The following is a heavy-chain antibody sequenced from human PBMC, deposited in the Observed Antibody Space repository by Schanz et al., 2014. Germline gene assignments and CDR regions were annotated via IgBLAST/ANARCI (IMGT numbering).Heavy chain of an antibody. CDR3: ARESVSRTRLFDP. J-gene: IGHJ5*02. D-gene: IGHD3-3*01. CDR1: GHPFTAYY. Sequence: QVQLVQSGAEVKKPGASVKVSCKASGHPFTAYYMHWVRQAPGQGLEWMGRINPNSGGTNYAENFQGRVTMTRDTSTSTVYMELNSLRSDDTAVYYCARESVSRTRLFDPWGQGTLVTVSS. V-gene: IGHV1-2*06. CDR2: INPNSGGT.